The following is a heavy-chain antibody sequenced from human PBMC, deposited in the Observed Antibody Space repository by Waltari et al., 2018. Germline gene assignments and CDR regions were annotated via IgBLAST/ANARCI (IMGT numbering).Heavy chain of an antibody. CDR1: GGSISSYY. Sequence: GPGLVKPSETLSLTCTVSGGSISSYYWSWIRQPPGKGLEWIGYIYYSGSTNYNPSLKSRVTISVDTSKNQFSLKLSSVTAADTAVYYCARGGDCSGGSCLGSYFDYWGQGTLVTVSS. CDR3: ARGGDCSGGSCLGSYFDY. D-gene: IGHD2-15*01. V-gene: IGHV4-59*01. CDR2: IYYSGST. J-gene: IGHJ4*02.